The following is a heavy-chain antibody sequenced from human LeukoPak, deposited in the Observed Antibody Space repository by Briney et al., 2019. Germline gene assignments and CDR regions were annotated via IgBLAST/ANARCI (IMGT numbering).Heavy chain of an antibody. CDR3: ARMGYSGYGTQVH. V-gene: IGHV4-39*01. J-gene: IGHJ4*02. D-gene: IGHD5-12*01. CDR2: IHNSGRS. Sequence: SETLSLTCTVSGGSISSSSYYWGWIRQPPGKGLEWIGSIHNSGRSSYNPSLKSRLTISVDTSKNQFSLKLSSVTAADTAVYYCARMGYSGYGTQVHWGQGTLVTVSS. CDR1: GGSISSSSYY.